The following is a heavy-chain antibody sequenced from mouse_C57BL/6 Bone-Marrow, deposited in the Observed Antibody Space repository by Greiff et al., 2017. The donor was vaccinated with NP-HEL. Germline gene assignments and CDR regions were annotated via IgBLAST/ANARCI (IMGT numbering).Heavy chain of an antibody. V-gene: IGHV1-55*01. D-gene: IGHD1-1*01. CDR2: IYPGSGST. J-gene: IGHJ4*01. CDR1: GYTFTSYW. CDR3: ASYYCSSPYSMDY. Sequence: QVQLQQPGAELVKPGASVKMSCKASGYTFTSYWITWVKQRPGQGLEWIGDIYPGSGSTNYNEKFKSKATLTVDKSSSTAYMQLSSLTSEDSAVYYCASYYCSSPYSMDYWGQGTSVTFSS.